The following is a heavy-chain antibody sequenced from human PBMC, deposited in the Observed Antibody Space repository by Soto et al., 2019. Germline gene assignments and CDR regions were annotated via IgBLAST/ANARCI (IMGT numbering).Heavy chain of an antibody. Sequence: EVQLVESGGGLVQPGGSLRLSCAASGFTFSSYWMSWVRQAPGKGLEWVANIKQDGSEKYYVDSVKGRFTISRDNAKNSLYLQMNSLRAEDTAVYYCASTGVGQGLWVPPPQEGGFDYWGQGTLVTVSS. J-gene: IGHJ4*02. D-gene: IGHD3-10*01. V-gene: IGHV3-7*01. CDR1: GFTFSSYW. CDR3: ASTGVGQGLWVPPPQEGGFDY. CDR2: IKQDGSEK.